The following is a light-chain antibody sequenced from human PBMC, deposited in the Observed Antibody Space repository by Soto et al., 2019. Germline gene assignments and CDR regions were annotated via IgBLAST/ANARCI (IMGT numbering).Light chain of an antibody. CDR1: QGIRND. Sequence: AIQMSQSPSSLSASVGDRVTITCRASQGIRNDLGWYQQKPGKAPRLLIYAASTLQIGVPSRFSGSGSDTDFTLTISSLQADDSATYYCLQDYSYPRTFGQGTKVEIK. CDR3: LQDYSYPRT. J-gene: IGKJ1*01. V-gene: IGKV1-6*01. CDR2: AAS.